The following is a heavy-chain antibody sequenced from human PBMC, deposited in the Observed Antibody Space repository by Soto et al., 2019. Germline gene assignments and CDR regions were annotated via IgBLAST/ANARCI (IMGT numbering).Heavy chain of an antibody. CDR1: GFTFSSYA. CDR2: ISGSGGST. D-gene: IGHD3-16*02. Sequence: QPGGSLRLSCAASGFTFSSYAMSWVRQAPGKGLEWVSAISGSGGSTYYAGSVKGRFTISRDNSKNTLYLQMNSLRAEDTAVYSCAKDFTFGGVIGLYYFDTWGKGTMVNVSS. J-gene: IGHJ4*02. CDR3: AKDFTFGGVIGLYYFDT. V-gene: IGHV3-23*01.